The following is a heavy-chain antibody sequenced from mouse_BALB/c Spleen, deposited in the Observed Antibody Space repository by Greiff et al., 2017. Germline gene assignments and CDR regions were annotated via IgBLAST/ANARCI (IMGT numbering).Heavy chain of an antibody. CDR3: ARRIGVRRALDY. Sequence: VHVKQSGAELVKPGASVKLSCTASGFNIKDTYMHWVKQRPEQGLEWIGRIDPANGNTKYDPKFQGKATITADTSSNTAYLQLSSLTSEDTAVYYCARRIGVRRALDYWGQGTTLTVSS. J-gene: IGHJ2*01. CDR2: IDPANGNT. V-gene: IGHV14-3*02. CDR1: GFNIKDTY. D-gene: IGHD2-14*01.